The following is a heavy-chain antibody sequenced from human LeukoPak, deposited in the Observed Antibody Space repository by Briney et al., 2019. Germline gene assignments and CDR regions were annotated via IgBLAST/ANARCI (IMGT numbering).Heavy chain of an antibody. V-gene: IGHV5-51*01. J-gene: IGHJ4*02. CDR3: ARRAYCGGDCYVDF. CDR1: GYRFTSYW. Sequence: GESLKIYCKGSGYRFTSYWIAWVRQMPGKGLEWMGMIYPGDSDTRYSPSFQGQVTISADKSISTAYLHWSSLKASDTAIYYCARRAYCGGDCYVDFWGQGTLVTVSS. CDR2: IYPGDSDT. D-gene: IGHD2-21*02.